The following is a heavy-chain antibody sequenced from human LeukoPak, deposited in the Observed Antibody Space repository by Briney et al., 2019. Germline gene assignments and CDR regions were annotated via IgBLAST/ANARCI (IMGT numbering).Heavy chain of an antibody. CDR3: VKGLSGSASNLDY. Sequence: GGSLRLSCSASGFIFRSCAMHWVRQALGKGLEYVSTISSNDISTFYADSVKGRFAISRDNSKNTVYLEMSSLRAEDTAIYYCVKGLSGSASNLDYWGQGTLVTVSS. V-gene: IGHV3-64D*09. CDR1: GFIFRSCA. CDR2: ISSNDIST. D-gene: IGHD3-10*01. J-gene: IGHJ4*02.